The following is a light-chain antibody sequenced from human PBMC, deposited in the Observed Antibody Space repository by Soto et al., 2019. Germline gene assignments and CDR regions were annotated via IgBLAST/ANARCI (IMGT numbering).Light chain of an antibody. Sequence: EIVLTQSPNTLSLSAGQRATLSCRASQSVSSGYLGWYQQKPGQAPRLLIYGASNRATGIPDRFSGSGSGTDFTLTISRLEPEDFAVYYCQHYGNSPPSVTFGPGTKVDIK. CDR2: GAS. CDR1: QSVSSGY. CDR3: QHYGNSPPSVT. J-gene: IGKJ3*01. V-gene: IGKV3-20*01.